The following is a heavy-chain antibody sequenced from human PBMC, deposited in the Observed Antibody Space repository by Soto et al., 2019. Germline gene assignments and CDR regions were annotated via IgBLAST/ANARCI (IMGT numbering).Heavy chain of an antibody. CDR1: GDTFTFYS. V-gene: IGHV1-69*02. CDR2: INPILSMS. Sequence: QVQLVQSGAEVKKPGSSVRVSCKASGDTFTFYSINWVRQAPGLGLEWMGRINPILSMSNYAQRFQGRVSMTADKSTSTAYMEVSSLRSEDTAMYYCASSYGSGSRAFDYWGQGALVTVS. CDR3: ASSYGSGSRAFDY. J-gene: IGHJ4*02. D-gene: IGHD3-10*01.